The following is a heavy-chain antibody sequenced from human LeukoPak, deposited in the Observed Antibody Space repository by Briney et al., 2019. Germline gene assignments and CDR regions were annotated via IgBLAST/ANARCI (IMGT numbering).Heavy chain of an antibody. Sequence: GGSLRLSCAASGITFTSHATSWVRQAPGKGLEWVSLISGSGGHTYYGDSVKGRFTISRDNSKSTLYLQMNSLRAEDTAVYYCAKGGVATMRDGYNYYYYYMEVWGRGTTVTVSS. D-gene: IGHD5-24*01. CDR3: AKGGVATMRDGYNYYYYYMEV. V-gene: IGHV3-23*01. CDR2: ISGSGGHT. J-gene: IGHJ6*03. CDR1: GITFTSHA.